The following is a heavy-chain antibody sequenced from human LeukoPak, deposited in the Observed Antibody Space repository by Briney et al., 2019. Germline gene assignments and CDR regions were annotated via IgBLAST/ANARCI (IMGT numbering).Heavy chain of an antibody. CDR3: AKDDGSYYYYGMDV. CDR1: GFTFTSYA. V-gene: IGHV3-23*01. Sequence: GGSLRLSCAASGFTFTSYAMSWVRQAPGRGLEWVSGISASGDLTYHADSVKGRFTISRDNSKNTLYLQMNSLRAEDTAVYYCAKDDGSYYYYGMDVWGQGTTVTVSS. CDR2: ISASGDLT. D-gene: IGHD5-24*01. J-gene: IGHJ6*02.